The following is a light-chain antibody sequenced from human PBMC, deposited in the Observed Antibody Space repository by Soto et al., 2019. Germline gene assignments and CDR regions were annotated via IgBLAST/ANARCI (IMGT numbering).Light chain of an antibody. V-gene: IGKV3-15*01. CDR1: QYIRFD. CDR3: QQYNDWPPA. CDR2: GAS. Sequence: MTQSPPSLSASVGDRVIITCRASQYIRFDVGWLQQKPGQAPRFPIYGASTRATGIPARFRGSGSGTEFTLTIDSLQSEDFAVYYCQQYNDWPPAFGGGTKVDI. J-gene: IGKJ4*01.